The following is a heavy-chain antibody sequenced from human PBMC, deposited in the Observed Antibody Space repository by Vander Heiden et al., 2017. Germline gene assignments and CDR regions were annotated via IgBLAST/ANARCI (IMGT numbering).Heavy chain of an antibody. D-gene: IGHD3-16*01. CDR1: GFTFSSYS. J-gene: IGHJ6*02. V-gene: IGHV3-21*01. CDR2: ISSSSSYI. Sequence: EVQLVESGGGLVKPGGSLRLSCAASGFTFSSYSMNWVRQAPGKGLRVVSSISSSSSYIYYADSGKGRFTISRDNAKNSLYLQMNSLRAEDTAVYYCARDVWALMDVWGQGTTVTVSS. CDR3: ARDVWALMDV.